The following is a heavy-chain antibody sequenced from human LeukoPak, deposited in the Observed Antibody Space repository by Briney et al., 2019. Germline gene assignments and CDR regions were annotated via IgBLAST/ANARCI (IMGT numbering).Heavy chain of an antibody. Sequence: SETLSLTCTVSGGSISSYYWSWIRQLPGKGLEWIGYIYTSGSTNYNPSLKSRVTISVDTSKNQFSLKLSSVTAADTAVYYCAKSQDGYNPYYFDYWGQGTLATVSS. J-gene: IGHJ4*02. CDR1: GGSISSYY. D-gene: IGHD5-24*01. V-gene: IGHV4-4*09. CDR2: IYTSGST. CDR3: AKSQDGYNPYYFDY.